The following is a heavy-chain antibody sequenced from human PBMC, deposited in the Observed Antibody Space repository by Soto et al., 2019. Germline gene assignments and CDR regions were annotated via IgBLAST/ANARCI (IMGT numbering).Heavy chain of an antibody. CDR3: AKDLKYYFDY. V-gene: IGHV3-30*18. CDR1: GFTFSSYG. CDR2: ISYDGSNK. Sequence: QVQLVESGGGVVQPGRSLRLSCAASGFTFSSYGMHWVRQAPGKGLEWVAVISYDGSNKYYADSVKGRFTISRDNSKNTLYLQMNSLRAEDTAVYYCAKDLKYYFDYWGQRTLVTVSS. J-gene: IGHJ4*02.